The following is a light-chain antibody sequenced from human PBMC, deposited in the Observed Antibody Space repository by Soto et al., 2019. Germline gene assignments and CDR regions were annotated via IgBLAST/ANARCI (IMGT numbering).Light chain of an antibody. Sequence: DVQMTQSPSTLSASVGDRVTITCRASQSIRTWLAWYQQKPGKAPKLLIYDASSLESGVPSRFSGSGSGTEFTLTITSLQPDEFATYYCQQYNAYSRTFGQGTKVEIK. V-gene: IGKV1-5*01. J-gene: IGKJ1*01. CDR3: QQYNAYSRT. CDR1: QSIRTW. CDR2: DAS.